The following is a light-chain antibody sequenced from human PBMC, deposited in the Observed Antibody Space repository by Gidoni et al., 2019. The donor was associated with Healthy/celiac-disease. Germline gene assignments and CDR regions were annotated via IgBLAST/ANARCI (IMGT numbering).Light chain of an antibody. CDR2: AAS. V-gene: IGKV1-8*01. Sequence: AIRMTQSPSSLSASTGDRVTITCRASQGISSYLAWYQQKPGKAPKLLIYAASTLQSGVPSRFSGSGSGTDFTLTISCMQYEDFATDYCQQYYSYPAVTFGGGTKVEIK. CDR1: QGISSY. CDR3: QQYYSYPAVT. J-gene: IGKJ4*01.